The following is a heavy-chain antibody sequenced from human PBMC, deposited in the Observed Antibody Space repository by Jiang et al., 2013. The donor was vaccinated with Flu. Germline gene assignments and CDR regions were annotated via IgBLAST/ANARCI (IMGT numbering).Heavy chain of an antibody. CDR1: GGTFSSYA. CDR3: AREDHNDAFDI. V-gene: IGHV1-69*04. J-gene: IGHJ3*02. CDR2: IIPILGIA. Sequence: SSVKVSCKASGGTFSSYAISWVRQAPGQGLEWMGRIIPILGIANYAQKFQGRVTITADKSTSTAYMELSSLRSEDTAVYYCAREDHNDAFDIWGQGTMVTVSS.